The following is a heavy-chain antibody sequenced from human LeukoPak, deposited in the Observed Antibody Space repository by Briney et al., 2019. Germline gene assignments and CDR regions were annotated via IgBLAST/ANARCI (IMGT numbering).Heavy chain of an antibody. V-gene: IGHV1-46*01. CDR1: GYTFTIYY. D-gene: IGHD6-13*01. Sequence: ASVKVSCKASGYTFTIYYMHWVRQAPGQGLEWMGIINPSRGSTSYAQKFQGRVTMTRDTSTSTVYMELSSLRSEDTAVYYCARGGKAGTQLGGWFDPRGQGTLVTVSS. CDR2: INPSRGST. J-gene: IGHJ5*02. CDR3: ARGGKAGTQLGGWFDP.